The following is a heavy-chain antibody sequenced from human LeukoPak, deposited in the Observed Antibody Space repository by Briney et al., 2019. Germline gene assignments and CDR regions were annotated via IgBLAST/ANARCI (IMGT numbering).Heavy chain of an antibody. Sequence: GGSLRLSCAASGFTFSSYAMHWVGQAPGKGLEWVAVISYVGSNKYCADSVKGRFTISRDNSKNPLYLQMNSLRAEDTAVYYCAKEAAFGGMGGAYYFDYWGQGTLVTVSS. CDR3: AKEAAFGGMGGAYYFDY. CDR1: GFTFSSYA. D-gene: IGHD1-26*01. J-gene: IGHJ4*02. V-gene: IGHV3-30*04. CDR2: ISYVGSNK.